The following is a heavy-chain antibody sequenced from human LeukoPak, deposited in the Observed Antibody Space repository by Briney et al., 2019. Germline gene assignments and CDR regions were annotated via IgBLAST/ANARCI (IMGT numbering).Heavy chain of an antibody. V-gene: IGHV3-23*01. J-gene: IGHJ4*02. CDR1: GFTFSSYA. D-gene: IGHD3-10*01. CDR2: ISGSGGST. CDR3: ARDLIRITMVRGLDY. Sequence: GGSLRLSCAASGFTFSSYAMSWVRQAPGKGLEWVSAISGSGGSTYYADSVKGRFTISRDNSKNTLYLQMNSLRAEDTAVYYCARDLIRITMVRGLDYWGQGTLVTVSS.